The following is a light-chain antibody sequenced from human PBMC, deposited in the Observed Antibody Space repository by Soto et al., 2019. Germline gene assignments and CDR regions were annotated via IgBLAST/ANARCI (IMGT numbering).Light chain of an antibody. J-gene: IGKJ1*01. CDR3: QQYYSYPWT. Sequence: DIQMTQSPSTLSASVGDRVTLTCRASETINTLLAWYQQKPGKAPKLLIYEAFSLQSGVPSRFSGSGSVTGFTLTVSSLQSDDFATYYCQQYYSYPWTFGQGTKVEIK. CDR1: ETINTL. V-gene: IGKV1-5*03. CDR2: EAF.